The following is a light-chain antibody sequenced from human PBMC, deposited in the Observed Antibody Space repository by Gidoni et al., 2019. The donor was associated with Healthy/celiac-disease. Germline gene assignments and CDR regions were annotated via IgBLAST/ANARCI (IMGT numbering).Light chain of an antibody. Sequence: AIRMTQSPSSFSASTGDRVTITCRASQGSSSYLAWYQQKPGKAPKLLIYAASTLQSGVPSRFSGSGSGTDFTLTISCLQSEDFATYYCQQYYSYPCSFGQGTKLEIK. CDR2: AAS. CDR3: QQYYSYPCS. J-gene: IGKJ2*04. V-gene: IGKV1-8*01. CDR1: QGSSSY.